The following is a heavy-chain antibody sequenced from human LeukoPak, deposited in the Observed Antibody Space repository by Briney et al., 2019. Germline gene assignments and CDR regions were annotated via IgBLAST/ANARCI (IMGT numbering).Heavy chain of an antibody. J-gene: IGHJ4*02. CDR1: GYTFTSYG. V-gene: IGHV1-18*01. CDR3: ARGPGIAVAGSNWY. D-gene: IGHD6-19*01. CDR2: ISAYNGNT. Sequence: GASVKVSCKASGYTFTSYGISWVRQAPGQGLEWMGWISAYNGNTNYAQKLQGRVTMTTDTSTGTAYMELRSLRSDDTAVYYCARGPGIAVAGSNWYWGQGTLVTVSS.